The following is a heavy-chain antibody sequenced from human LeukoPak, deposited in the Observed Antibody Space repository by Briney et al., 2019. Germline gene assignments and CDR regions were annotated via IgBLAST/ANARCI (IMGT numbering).Heavy chain of an antibody. CDR2: INPSRGGT. D-gene: IGHD4-17*01. J-gene: IGHJ5*02. CDR1: GYSFNDYY. CDR3: ARSTCDGVTCYNWFDR. Sequence: GASVTVSCKASGYSFNDYYIHWARQAPGQGLEGMGWINPSRGGTSYAQKFQGRVTMTRDTSITTAYMELSSLRSDDTAMYYCARSTCDGVTCYNWFDRWGQGTLVTVSS. V-gene: IGHV1-2*02.